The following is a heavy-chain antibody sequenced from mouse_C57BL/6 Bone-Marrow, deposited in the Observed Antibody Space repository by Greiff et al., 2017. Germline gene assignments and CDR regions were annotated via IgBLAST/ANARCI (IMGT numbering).Heavy chain of an antibody. CDR3: ARRKRLWLRRSYWYFGV. D-gene: IGHD2-2*01. CDR2: IYSDDDK. CDR1: GFSLSTSGMG. J-gene: IGHJ1*03. Sequence: QVTLKESGPGILQSSQTLSLTCSFSGFSLSTSGMGVSWIRQPSGKGLEWLAHIYSDDDKRYNPSLKSRLTISKDTSSNQVFLKITSVDTADTATYYCARRKRLWLRRSYWYFGVWGTGTTVTVSS. V-gene: IGHV8-12*01.